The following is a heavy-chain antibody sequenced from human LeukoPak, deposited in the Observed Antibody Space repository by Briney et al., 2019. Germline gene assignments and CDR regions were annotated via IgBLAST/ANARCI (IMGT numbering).Heavy chain of an antibody. CDR1: VYTFTSYG. V-gene: IGHV1-18*01. J-gene: IGHJ6*02. CDR3: TRGLYCSGGSCYTYGMDV. Sequence: ASVKVSCKGSVYTFTSYGISWVREAPGQGLEWMGWISAYNGNTNYAQKLQGRVTMTTDTSTSTAYMELRSLRSDDTAVYYCTRGLYCSGGSCYTYGMDVWGQGTTVTVSS. D-gene: IGHD2-15*01. CDR2: ISAYNGNT.